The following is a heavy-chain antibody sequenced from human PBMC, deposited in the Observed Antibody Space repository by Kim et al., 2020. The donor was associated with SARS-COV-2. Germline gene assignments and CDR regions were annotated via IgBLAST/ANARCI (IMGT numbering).Heavy chain of an antibody. CDR2: INHSGST. CDR3: ARGHLSLWYFDL. J-gene: IGHJ2*01. Sequence: SETLSLTCAVYGGSFSGYYWSWIRQPPGKGLEWIGEINHSGSTNYNPSLKSRVTILVDPSKNQFSLRLSSVTAADTAVYYCARGHLSLWYFDLWGRGTLVTVSS. CDR1: GGSFSGYY. V-gene: IGHV4-34*01.